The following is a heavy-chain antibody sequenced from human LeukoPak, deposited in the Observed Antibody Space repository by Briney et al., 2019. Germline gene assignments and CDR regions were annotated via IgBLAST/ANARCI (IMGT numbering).Heavy chain of an antibody. V-gene: IGHV4-59*08. CDR2: IYYSGST. CDR1: GGSISSYY. CDR3: ARHEDDSSSWYSSYLDY. J-gene: IGHJ4*02. D-gene: IGHD6-13*01. Sequence: PSETLSLTCTVSGGSISSYYWSWIRQPPGKGLGWIGYIYYSGSTNYNPSLKSRVTISVDTSKNQFSLKLSSVTAADTAVYYCARHEDDSSSWYSSYLDYWGQGTLVTVSS.